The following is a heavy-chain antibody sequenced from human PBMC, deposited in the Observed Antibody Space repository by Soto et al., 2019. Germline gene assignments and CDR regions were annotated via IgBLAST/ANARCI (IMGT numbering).Heavy chain of an antibody. V-gene: IGHV4-59*12. D-gene: IGHD1-26*01. Sequence: ETLSLTCSVSNGSISGFYWTWIRQPPGKILEWIGYIHYSGRTDYNPSLTSRATMSVDTSKNQFSLNLKSITAADTAVYYCVRVGVGIGNHFDSWGRGTLVTVSS. CDR1: NGSISGFY. J-gene: IGHJ4*02. CDR3: VRVGVGIGNHFDS. CDR2: IHYSGRT.